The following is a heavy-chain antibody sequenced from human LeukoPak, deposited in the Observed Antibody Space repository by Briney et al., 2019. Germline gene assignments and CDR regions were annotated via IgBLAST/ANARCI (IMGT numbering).Heavy chain of an antibody. V-gene: IGHV3-30*02. D-gene: IGHD5-18*01. CDR3: AKDTVDTAMVKSPEGLVDY. CDR2: IRYDGSNK. CDR1: GFTFSSYG. Sequence: PGGSLRLSCAASGFTFSSYGMHWVRQAPGKGLEWVAFIRYDGSNKYYADSVKGRFTIFRDNSKNTLYLQMNSLRAEDTAVYYCAKDTVDTAMVKSPEGLVDYWGQGTLVTVSS. J-gene: IGHJ4*02.